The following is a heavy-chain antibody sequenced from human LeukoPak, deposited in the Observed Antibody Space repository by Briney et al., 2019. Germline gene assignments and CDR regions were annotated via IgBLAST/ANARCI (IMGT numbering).Heavy chain of an antibody. J-gene: IGHJ3*02. CDR3: ARPSRDGGNRGHAFDI. V-gene: IGHV4-4*07. CDR2: VYLGGST. D-gene: IGHD4-23*01. CDR1: GASFNYYY. Sequence: PSETLSLTCNVSGASFNYYYWSWIRQPAGKGLEWIGRVYLGGSTNYNPSLKSRVMMSLDKAKNQFSLRLSSVTAADTAVYYCARPSRDGGNRGHAFDIWGQGTMVTVSS.